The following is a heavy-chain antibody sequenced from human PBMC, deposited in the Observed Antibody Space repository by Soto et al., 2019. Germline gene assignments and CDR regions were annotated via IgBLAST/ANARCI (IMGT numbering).Heavy chain of an antibody. CDR2: ISYEGSNK. J-gene: IGHJ6*02. CDR1: GFTFSSYA. D-gene: IGHD6-19*01. V-gene: IGHV3-30-3*01. CDR3: ARSAVAGSLATGYYYYYGMDV. Sequence: QVQLVESGGGVVQPGRSLRLSCAASGFTFSSYARHWVRQAPGKGLEWVAVISYEGSNKYYADSVKGRFTISRDNTKNTLYLQMNSLRAEDTAVYYCARSAVAGSLATGYYYYYGMDVWGQGTTVTVSS.